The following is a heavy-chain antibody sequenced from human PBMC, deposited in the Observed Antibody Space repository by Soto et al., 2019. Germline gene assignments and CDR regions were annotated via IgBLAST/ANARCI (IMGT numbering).Heavy chain of an antibody. CDR1: GFTFSNAW. CDR3: TTDQENAWWDYYFYGMDV. J-gene: IGHJ6*02. V-gene: IGHV3-15*01. Sequence: GGSLRLSCAASGFTFSNAWMSWVRQAPGKGLEWVGRIKSKTDGGTTDYAAPVKGRFTISRDDSKNTLYLQMNSPKTEDTAVYYCTTDQENAWWDYYFYGMDVWGQGTTVTVSS. D-gene: IGHD2-8*02. CDR2: IKSKTDGGTT.